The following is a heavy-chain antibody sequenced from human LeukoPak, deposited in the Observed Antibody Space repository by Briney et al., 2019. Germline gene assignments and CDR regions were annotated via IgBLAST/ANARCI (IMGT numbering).Heavy chain of an antibody. V-gene: IGHV4-4*07. Sequence: KSSETLSLTCTVSGGSISSYYWSWIRQPAGKGLEWIGRIYTSGSTNYNPSLKSRVTMSVDTSKNQFSLKLSSVTAADTAVYYCAAYYDILTGYYPIYWGQGTLVTVSS. CDR1: GGSISSYY. CDR3: AAYYDILTGYYPIY. CDR2: IYTSGST. J-gene: IGHJ4*02. D-gene: IGHD3-9*01.